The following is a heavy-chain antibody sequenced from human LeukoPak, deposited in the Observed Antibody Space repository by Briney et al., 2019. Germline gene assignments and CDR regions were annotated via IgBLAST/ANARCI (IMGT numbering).Heavy chain of an antibody. CDR1: GFTFSSYG. CDR3: ARRAAATAYYYYYYMDV. D-gene: IGHD2-15*01. V-gene: IGHV3-30*02. J-gene: IGHJ6*03. CDR2: IRYDGSNK. Sequence: GGSLRLSCAASGFTFSSYGMHWVRQAPGKGLEWVAFIRYDGSNKYYADSVKGRFTISRDNSKNTLYLQMNSLRAEDTAVYYCARRAAATAYYYYYYMDVWGKGTTVTVSS.